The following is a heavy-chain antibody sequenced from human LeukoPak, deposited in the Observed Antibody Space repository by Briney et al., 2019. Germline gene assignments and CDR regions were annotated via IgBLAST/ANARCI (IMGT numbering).Heavy chain of an antibody. J-gene: IGHJ1*01. Sequence: PSETLSLTCAVYGGSFSGYYWSWIRQPPGKGLEWIGEINHSGSTNYNPSLKSRVTISVDTSKNQFSLKLSSVTAADTAVYYCARHGGYSSSPEYFQHWGQGTLVTVSS. CDR2: INHSGST. D-gene: IGHD6-13*01. CDR3: ARHGGYSSSPEYFQH. V-gene: IGHV4-34*01. CDR1: GGSFSGYY.